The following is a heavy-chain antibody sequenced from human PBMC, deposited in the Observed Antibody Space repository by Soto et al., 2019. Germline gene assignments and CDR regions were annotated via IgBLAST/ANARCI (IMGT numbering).Heavy chain of an antibody. D-gene: IGHD3-3*01. J-gene: IGHJ6*04. CDR3: ARGPYEVWRGAYYYLAMDV. CDR1: GYTFTNNG. CDR2: ISPYNDNA. Sequence: SVKVSCKASGYTFTNNGITWVRQAPGQGLEWMGWISPYNDNANNAQKFQGRITMTTDTSTSTAYMELRSLRSDDTVVYYCARGPYEVWRGAYYYLAMDVWGKGSKVT. V-gene: IGHV1-18*04.